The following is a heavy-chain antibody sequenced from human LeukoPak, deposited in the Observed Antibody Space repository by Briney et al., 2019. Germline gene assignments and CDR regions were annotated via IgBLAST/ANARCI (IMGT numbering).Heavy chain of an antibody. CDR3: ARGPGLYGDYSFDY. CDR1: GYTFTSYE. D-gene: IGHD4-17*01. J-gene: IGHJ4*02. Sequence: ASVKVSCKASGYTFTSYEINWVRQATGQGLEWMGWMNPNSGNTGYAQKFQGRVTMTRNTSISTAYMELSSLRSEDTAVYYCARGPGLYGDYSFDYWGQGTLVTVSS. V-gene: IGHV1-8*01. CDR2: MNPNSGNT.